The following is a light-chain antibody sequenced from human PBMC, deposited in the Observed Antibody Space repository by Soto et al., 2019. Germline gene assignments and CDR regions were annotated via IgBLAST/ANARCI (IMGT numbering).Light chain of an antibody. Sequence: DIQMTQSRSTLSASVGDRVTITCRASQSISSYLNWYQQKPGKAPKVLIYAASSLQSGVPSRFSGIGSGTDFTLSISSLQPEDFATYYCQQSYSGPLTFGGGTKVDIK. V-gene: IGKV1-39*01. CDR3: QQSYSGPLT. J-gene: IGKJ4*01. CDR2: AAS. CDR1: QSISSY.